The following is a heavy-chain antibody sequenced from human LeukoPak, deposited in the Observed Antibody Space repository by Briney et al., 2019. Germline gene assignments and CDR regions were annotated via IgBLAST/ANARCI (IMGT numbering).Heavy chain of an antibody. CDR1: GYTFTNYA. J-gene: IGHJ4*02. CDR2: INAGNGNT. V-gene: IGHV1-3*01. CDR3: AREEREDYGDYGFDY. Sequence: ASVKVSCKASGYTFTNYAMNWVRQAPGQRLEWMGWINAGNGNTKYSQKFQGRVTITRDTSASTAYMELSSLRSEDTAVYYCAREEREDYGDYGFDYWGQGTLVTVSS. D-gene: IGHD4-17*01.